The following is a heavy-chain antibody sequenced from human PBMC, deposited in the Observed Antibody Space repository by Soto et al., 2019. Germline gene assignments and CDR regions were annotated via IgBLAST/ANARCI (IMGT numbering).Heavy chain of an antibody. CDR1: GYNLINYY. CDR3: AKMHYYDNNGYYYGNS. D-gene: IGHD3-22*01. CDR2: INPNSGGT. J-gene: IGHJ4*02. V-gene: IGHV1-2*02. Sequence: ASVKVSCKAFGYNLINYYIHWVRQAPGQGLEWIGWINPNSGGTKYAQKFQGRVAMTTETSISTAYMELSKLRSDDTAVYYCAKMHYYDNNGYYYGNSWGQGTLVTVSS.